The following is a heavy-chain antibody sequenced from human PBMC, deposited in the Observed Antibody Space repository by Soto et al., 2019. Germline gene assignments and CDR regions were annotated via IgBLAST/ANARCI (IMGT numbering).Heavy chain of an antibody. CDR2: ISYDGSNK. V-gene: IGHV3-30*18. D-gene: IGHD6-13*01. CDR3: AKDGGTSSSGYSFTHYYYYYIDV. CDR1: GFTFSSYG. Sequence: PGGSLRLACAASGFTFSSYGMHWVRQAPGKGLEWVAVISYDGSNKYYADSVKGRFTISRDNSKNTLYLQMNSLRAEDTAVYYCAKDGGTSSSGYSFTHYYYYYIDVWAKGTTVTVSS. J-gene: IGHJ6*03.